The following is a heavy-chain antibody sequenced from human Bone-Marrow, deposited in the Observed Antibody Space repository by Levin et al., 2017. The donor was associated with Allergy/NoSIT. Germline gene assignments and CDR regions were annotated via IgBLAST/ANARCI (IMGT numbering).Heavy chain of an antibody. Sequence: PGGSLRLSCAASGFTFSSYAMHWVRQAPGKGLEWVAVISYDGSNKYYADSVKGRFTISRDNSKNTLYLQMNSLRAEDTAVYYCARDQRYDSPDGWFDPWGQGTLVTVSS. D-gene: IGHD3-22*01. V-gene: IGHV3-30*04. J-gene: IGHJ5*02. CDR2: ISYDGSNK. CDR1: GFTFSSYA. CDR3: ARDQRYDSPDGWFDP.